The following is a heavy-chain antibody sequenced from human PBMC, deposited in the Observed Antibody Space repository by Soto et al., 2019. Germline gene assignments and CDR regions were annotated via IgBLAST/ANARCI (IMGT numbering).Heavy chain of an antibody. CDR2: IIPIFGTA. J-gene: IGHJ6*02. Sequence: SVKVSCKASGGTFSSYAISWVRQAPGQGLEWMGGIIPIFGTANYAQKFQGRVTITADESTSTAYMELSSLRSEDTAVYYCASQENIVVVTAIPGGMDVWGQGTTVTVSS. CDR3: ASQENIVVVTAIPGGMDV. CDR1: GGTFSSYA. D-gene: IGHD2-21*02. V-gene: IGHV1-69*13.